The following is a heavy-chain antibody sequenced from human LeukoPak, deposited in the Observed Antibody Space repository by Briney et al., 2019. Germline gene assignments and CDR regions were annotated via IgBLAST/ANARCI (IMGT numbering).Heavy chain of an antibody. J-gene: IGHJ4*02. CDR1: GYTFTGYY. V-gene: IGHV1-2*02. Sequence: ASVKVSCKASGYTFTGYYMHWVRQAPGQGLEWVGWINPNSGGTNYAQKFQGRVTMTRDTSISTAYMELSRLRSDDTAVYYCASLSPRGPLPWYWGQGTLVTVSS. CDR2: INPNSGGT. CDR3: ASLSPRGPLPWY.